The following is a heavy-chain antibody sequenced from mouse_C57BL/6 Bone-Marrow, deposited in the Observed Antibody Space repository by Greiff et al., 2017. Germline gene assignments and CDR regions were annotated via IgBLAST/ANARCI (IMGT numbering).Heavy chain of an antibody. J-gene: IGHJ3*01. CDR3: TTFIYDGYYWFAY. D-gene: IGHD2-3*01. CDR2: IDPENGDT. CDR1: GFNIKDDY. Sequence: VHVKQSGAELVRPGASVKLSCTASGFNIKDDYMHWVKQRPEQGLEWIGWIDPENGDTEYASKFQGKATIPADTSSNTAYLQLSSLTSEDTAVYYCTTFIYDGYYWFAYWGQGTLVTVSA. V-gene: IGHV14-4*01.